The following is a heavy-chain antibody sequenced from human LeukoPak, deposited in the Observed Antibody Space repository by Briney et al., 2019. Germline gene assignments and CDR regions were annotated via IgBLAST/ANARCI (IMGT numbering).Heavy chain of an antibody. J-gene: IGHJ4*02. V-gene: IGHV3-21*04. CDR2: ISSSSSYI. CDR1: GFTFSSYS. CDR3: AKVLALYGDYDY. D-gene: IGHD4-17*01. Sequence: GGSLRLSCAASGFTFSSYSMNWVRQAPGKGLEWVSSISSSSSYIYYADSVKGRFTISRDNSKNTLYLQMNSLRAEDTAVYYCAKVLALYGDYDYWGQGTLVTVSS.